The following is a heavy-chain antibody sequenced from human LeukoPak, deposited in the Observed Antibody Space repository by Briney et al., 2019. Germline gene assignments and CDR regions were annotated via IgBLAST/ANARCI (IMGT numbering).Heavy chain of an antibody. CDR2: ISGDGTIK. CDR3: SRSQFDY. V-gene: IGHV3-74*03. Sequence: GGSLRLSCEPSGFPFSSYWMLWVRQAPGKGLVWVSRISGDGTIKTYVDFVRGRFTISRDNTKNILYLQMNSLKVEDTAIYFCSRSQFDYWGQGVLVTVSS. J-gene: IGHJ4*02. CDR1: GFPFSSYW.